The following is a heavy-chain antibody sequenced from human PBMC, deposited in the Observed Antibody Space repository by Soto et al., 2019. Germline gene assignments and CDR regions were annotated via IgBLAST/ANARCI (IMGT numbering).Heavy chain of an antibody. V-gene: IGHV1-69*01. D-gene: IGHD5-12*01. CDR2: IIPIFRTP. CDR1: GGTFSSFA. J-gene: IGHJ5*02. CDR3: ASSTGSGFRPGTHRFNWFDP. Sequence: QVQLVQSGAEVKQPGSSVKVSCQASGGTFSSFAISWVRQAPGQWLEWMGGIIPIFRTPNYAQNFQGRVTITADESTSSVYMELSRLRSEDTAVYYCASSTGSGFRPGTHRFNWFDPWGQGTLVTVSS.